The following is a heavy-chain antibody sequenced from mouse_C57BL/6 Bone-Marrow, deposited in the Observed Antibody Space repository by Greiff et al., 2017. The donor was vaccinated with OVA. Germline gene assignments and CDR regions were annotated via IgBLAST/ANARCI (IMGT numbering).Heavy chain of an antibody. J-gene: IGHJ2*01. CDR3: ARAYYYVSSYGY. V-gene: IGHV5-17*01. CDR2: ISSGSSTI. Sequence: EVNVVESGGGLVKPGGSLKLSCAASGFTFSDYGMHWVRQAPEKGLEWVAYISSGSSTIYYADTVKGRFTISRDNAKNTLFLQMTSLRSEDTAMYYCARAYYYVSSYGYWGEGTTLTVSS. D-gene: IGHD1-1*01. CDR1: GFTFSDYG.